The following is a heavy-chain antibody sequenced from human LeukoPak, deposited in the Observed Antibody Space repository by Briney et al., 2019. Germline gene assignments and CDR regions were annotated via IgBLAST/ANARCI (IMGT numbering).Heavy chain of an antibody. Sequence: PGGSLRLSCAASGFTFSSYSMNWVRQAPGKGLEWVSSISSSSSYIYYADSVKGRFTISRDNAKNSLYLQMNSLRAEDTAVYYCARDTSARNYFDYWGQGTLVTASS. CDR2: ISSSSSYI. CDR1: GFTFSSYS. J-gene: IGHJ4*02. V-gene: IGHV3-21*01. CDR3: ARDTSARNYFDY. D-gene: IGHD2/OR15-2a*01.